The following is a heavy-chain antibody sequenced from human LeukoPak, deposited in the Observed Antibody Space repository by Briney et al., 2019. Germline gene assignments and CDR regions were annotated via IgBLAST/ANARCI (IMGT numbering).Heavy chain of an antibody. D-gene: IGHD3-10*01. CDR2: ISSGGTYE. V-gene: IGHV3-30*01. CDR3: ARDSTYYYDSGSSGPHYSDN. Sequence: PGGSLRLSCAASGFTFSNYAMHWVRQAPGKGLEWVSLISSGGTYEYYADSVKGRFTISRDNSKNTLYLQLNSLRAEDTAVYYCARDSTYYYDSGSSGPHYSDNWGQGTLVTVSS. CDR1: GFTFSNYA. J-gene: IGHJ4*02.